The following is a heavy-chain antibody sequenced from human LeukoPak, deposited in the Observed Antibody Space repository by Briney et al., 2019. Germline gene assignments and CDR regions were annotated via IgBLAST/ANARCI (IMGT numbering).Heavy chain of an antibody. V-gene: IGHV3-64D*06. CDR1: GITFSSHA. J-gene: IGHJ5*02. D-gene: IGHD6-19*01. CDR3: YVSGWKEAIDT. Sequence: TGGSLRLSCSASGITFSSHAMHWVRQAPGKGLEYVSAISDNGGMTFYADSVKGRFTISRDNSKNTLYLQMRSLRGEDTAVHYCYVSGWKEAIDTWGQGTLVTVSS. CDR2: ISDNGGMT.